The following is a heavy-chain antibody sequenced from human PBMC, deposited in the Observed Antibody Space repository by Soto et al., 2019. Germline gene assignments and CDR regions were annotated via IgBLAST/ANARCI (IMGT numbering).Heavy chain of an antibody. CDR1: GGTFSSYA. D-gene: IGHD2-21*01. V-gene: IGHV1-69*13. CDR3: AGALIEVADSLRYYYYGMDV. CDR2: IIPIFGTA. Sequence: GASVKVSCKASGGTFSSYAISWVRQAPGQGLEWMGGIIPIFGTANYAQKFQGRVTITADESTSTAYMELSSLRSEDTAVYYCAGALIEVADSLRYYYYGMDVWGQGTTVTVSS. J-gene: IGHJ6*02.